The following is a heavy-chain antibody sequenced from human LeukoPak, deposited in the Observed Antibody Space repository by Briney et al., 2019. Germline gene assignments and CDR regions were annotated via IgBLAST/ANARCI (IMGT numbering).Heavy chain of an antibody. Sequence: SETLSLTCTVSGGSISSSSYYWGWIRQPPGKGLEWIGSIYYSGITYYNPSPKSRVTISVDTSKNQFSLKLSSVTAADTAVYYCARLLVRGGRPFDYWGQGTLVTVSS. V-gene: IGHV4-39*01. CDR2: IYYSGIT. CDR3: ARLLVRGGRPFDY. CDR1: GGSISSSSYY. D-gene: IGHD3-10*01. J-gene: IGHJ4*02.